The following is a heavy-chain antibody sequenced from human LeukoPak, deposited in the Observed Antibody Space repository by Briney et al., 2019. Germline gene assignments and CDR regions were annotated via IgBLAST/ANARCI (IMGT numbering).Heavy chain of an antibody. D-gene: IGHD3-9*01. CDR1: GYTFTSNY. Sequence: ASVKVSCKAFGYTFTSNYMHWVRQAPGQGPEWMGVISPSGGSTTYAQKFQGRVPLTRDMSTSTDYLELSSLRSEDTAVYYCARDFPYYDILTGWKQGYYFDYWGQGTLVTVSS. CDR3: ARDFPYYDILTGWKQGYYFDY. CDR2: ISPSGGST. V-gene: IGHV1-46*01. J-gene: IGHJ4*02.